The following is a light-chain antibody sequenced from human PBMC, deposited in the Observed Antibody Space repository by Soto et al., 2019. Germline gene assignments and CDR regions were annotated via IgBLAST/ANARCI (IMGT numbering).Light chain of an antibody. J-gene: IGLJ2*01. CDR2: GIS. CDR1: SSNIGAGYD. V-gene: IGLV1-40*01. Sequence: QSVLTQPPSVSGAPGQRVTISCTGSSSNIGAGYDVHWYQQLPGTAPKLLIYGISNRPSGVPDRFSGSKSGTSASLAISGLQAEDEADYFCQSYDSSLSGSGVFGGGTKVTV. CDR3: QSYDSSLSGSGV.